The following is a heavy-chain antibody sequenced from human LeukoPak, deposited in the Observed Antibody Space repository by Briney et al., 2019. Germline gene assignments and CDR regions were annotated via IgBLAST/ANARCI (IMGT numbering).Heavy chain of an antibody. D-gene: IGHD6-13*01. CDR1: GFTFSSFG. CDR3: ASFSKWIAAADRGAFDI. J-gene: IGHJ3*02. Sequence: PGGSLRLSCAASGFTFSSFGIRWVRQAPGKGLEWVSAISGSGGRTYYADSVKGRFTISRDNSKNTLYLQMNSLRAEDTAVYYCASFSKWIAAADRGAFDIWGQGTMVTVSS. CDR2: ISGSGGRT. V-gene: IGHV3-23*01.